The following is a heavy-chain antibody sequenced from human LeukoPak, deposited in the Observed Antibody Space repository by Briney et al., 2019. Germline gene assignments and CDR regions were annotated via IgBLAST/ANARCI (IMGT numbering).Heavy chain of an antibody. V-gene: IGHV4-4*07. CDR1: GGSISSYY. J-gene: IGHJ4*02. CDR2: IYTSGST. CDR3: ARDSETAGYSALFDY. Sequence: SETLSLTCTVSGGSISSYYWSWIRQPAGKGLEWIGRIYTSGSTDYNPSLKSRVTMSVDTSKNQFSLKLSSVTAADTAVYYCARDSETAGYSALFDYWGQGTLVTVSS. D-gene: IGHD2-21*01.